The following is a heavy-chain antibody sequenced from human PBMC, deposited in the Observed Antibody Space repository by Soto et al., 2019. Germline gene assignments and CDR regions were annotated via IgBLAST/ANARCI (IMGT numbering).Heavy chain of an antibody. CDR1: GVSISSGDDY. CDR3: ARGGGYDY. CDR2: IYSSGST. J-gene: IGHJ4*02. Sequence: QVQLQESGPGLVKPSQTLSLTCIVSGVSISSGDDYWSWIRQPPGKGLEWIGYIYSSGSTYCNPSLRSRATISADTSKNQSSLELTSVTAADTAVYYCARGGGYDYWGQGALVTVSS. D-gene: IGHD3-22*01. V-gene: IGHV4-30-4*01.